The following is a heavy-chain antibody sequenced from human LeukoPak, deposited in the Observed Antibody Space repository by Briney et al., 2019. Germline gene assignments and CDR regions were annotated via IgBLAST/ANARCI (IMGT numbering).Heavy chain of an antibody. CDR3: ARSDLRFLELLDY. V-gene: IGHV3-48*02. CDR2: ISSSSNKI. D-gene: IGHD3-3*01. CDR1: GFTFSGYS. J-gene: IGHJ4*02. Sequence: PGGSLRLSCAASGFTFSGYSMNWVRQAPGKGLEWVSYISSSSNKIYYADSVKGRFITSRDNAKNSLCLQMNSLRDEDTAVYYCARSDLRFLELLDYWGQGTLVIVSS.